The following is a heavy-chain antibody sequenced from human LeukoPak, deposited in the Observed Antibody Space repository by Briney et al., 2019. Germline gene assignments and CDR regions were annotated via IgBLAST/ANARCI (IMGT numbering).Heavy chain of an antibody. Sequence: SGGSLRLSCAASGFTFSSYWMHWVRQAPGKGLVWVSRINTDGSSTSYADSVKGRFTISRDNAKNTLYLQMNSLRAEDTAVYYCARAITGTRAYGYWGQGTLVTVSS. CDR2: INTDGSST. V-gene: IGHV3-74*01. J-gene: IGHJ4*02. CDR3: ARAITGTRAYGY. CDR1: GFTFSSYW. D-gene: IGHD1-7*01.